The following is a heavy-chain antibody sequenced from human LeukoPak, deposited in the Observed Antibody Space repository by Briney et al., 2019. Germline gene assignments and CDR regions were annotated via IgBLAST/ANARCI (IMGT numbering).Heavy chain of an antibody. CDR3: ARKGSYAKWFDP. Sequence: SETLSLTCTVSGGSISSYYWSWIRQPPGKGLEWIGYIYYSGSTNYNPSLKSRVTISVDTSKNQFSLKLSSVTAADTAVYYCARKGSYAKWFDPWGQGTLVTVSS. CDR2: IYYSGST. D-gene: IGHD3-16*01. V-gene: IGHV4-59*01. CDR1: GGSISSYY. J-gene: IGHJ5*02.